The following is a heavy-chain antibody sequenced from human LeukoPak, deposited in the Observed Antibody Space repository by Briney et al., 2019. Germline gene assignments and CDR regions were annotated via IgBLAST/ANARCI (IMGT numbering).Heavy chain of an antibody. V-gene: IGHV4-39*01. J-gene: IGHJ4*02. CDR1: GGSISSSSYY. D-gene: IGHD2-2*01. CDR2: IYYSGST. CDR3: ARRRVGYCSSTSCSGVDY. Sequence: SETLSLTCTVSGGSISSSSYYWGWIRQPPGKGLEWIGSIYYSGSTYYNPSLKSRVTISVDTSKNQFSLKLSSVTAADTAVYYCARRRVGYCSSTSCSGVDYWGQGTLVTVSS.